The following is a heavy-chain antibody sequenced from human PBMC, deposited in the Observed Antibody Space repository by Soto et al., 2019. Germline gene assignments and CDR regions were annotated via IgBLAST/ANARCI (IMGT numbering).Heavy chain of an antibody. Sequence: GGSLRLSCAASGFTFSSYSMNWVRQAPGKGLEWVSSISSSSSYIYYADSVKGRFTISRDNAKNSLYLQMNSLRAEDTAVYYCARDHHSSGWQYFDYWGQGTLVTVSS. CDR2: ISSSSSYI. D-gene: IGHD6-19*01. CDR3: ARDHHSSGWQYFDY. CDR1: GFTFSSYS. J-gene: IGHJ4*02. V-gene: IGHV3-21*01.